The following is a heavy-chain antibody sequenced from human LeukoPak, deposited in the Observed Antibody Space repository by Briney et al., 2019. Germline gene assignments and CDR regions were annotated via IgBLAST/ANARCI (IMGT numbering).Heavy chain of an antibody. CDR1: GFTFSSYA. CDR2: VWYDGVKN. V-gene: IGHV3-33*06. CDR3: AKDALRHGDLYYFDY. D-gene: IGHD3-3*01. J-gene: IGHJ4*02. Sequence: GGSLTLSCAASGFTFSSYAMHWVRQAPGKGLEWVAVVWYDGVKNYYLDSVEGRYIVPRASSRQTLYVQMDSLRAEDTAVYFCAKDALRHGDLYYFDYWGQGTSVIVSS.